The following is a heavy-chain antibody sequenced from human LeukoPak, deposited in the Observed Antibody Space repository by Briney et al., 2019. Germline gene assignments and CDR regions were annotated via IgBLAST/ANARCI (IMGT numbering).Heavy chain of an antibody. CDR2: ISGSGSTI. V-gene: IGHV3-11*01. CDR3: ARAVRYFDWLFDY. CDR1: GFTFSDYY. D-gene: IGHD3-9*01. Sequence: PGGSLRLSCAASGFTFSDYYMSWIRQAPGKGLECVSYISGSGSTIYYADSVKGRFTISRHNAKNSLYLQMNSLRAEDTAVYYCARAVRYFDWLFDYWGQGTLVTVSS. J-gene: IGHJ4*02.